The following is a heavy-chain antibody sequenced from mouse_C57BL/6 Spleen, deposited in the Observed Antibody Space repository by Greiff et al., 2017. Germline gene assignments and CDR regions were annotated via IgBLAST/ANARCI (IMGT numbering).Heavy chain of an antibody. J-gene: IGHJ3*01. V-gene: IGHV5-17*01. CDR2: ISSGSSTI. Sequence: EVKLVESGGGLVKPGGSLKLSCAASGFTFSDYGMHWVRQAPEKGLEWVAYISSGSSTIYYADTVKGRFTISRDNAQNTLFLQMTSLRSEDTAMYYCAREYYGSSYPAYWGQGTLVTVSA. CDR3: AREYYGSSYPAY. CDR1: GFTFSDYG. D-gene: IGHD1-1*01.